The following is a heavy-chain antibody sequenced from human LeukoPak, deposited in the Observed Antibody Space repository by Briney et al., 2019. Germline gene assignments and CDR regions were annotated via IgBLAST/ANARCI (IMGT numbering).Heavy chain of an antibody. V-gene: IGHV3-21*01. D-gene: IGHD4-23*01. J-gene: IGHJ3*02. CDR3: ARDLDYGGNGDAFDI. CDR1: GFIFSSYG. CDR2: ISSSSYI. Sequence: GGSLRLSCAASGFIFSSYGMNWVRQAPGKGLEWVSSISSSSYIYYADSVKGRFTISRDNAKNSLYLQMNSLRAEDTAVYYCARDLDYGGNGDAFDIWGQGTMVTVSS.